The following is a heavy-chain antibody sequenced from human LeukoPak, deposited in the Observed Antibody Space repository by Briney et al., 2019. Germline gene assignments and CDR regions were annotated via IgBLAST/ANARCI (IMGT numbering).Heavy chain of an antibody. D-gene: IGHD1-1*01. Sequence: GGSLRLSCTASGFPFNDYSMSWVRQAPGKGLEWISYIGIDSGNTKYADSVKGRFTISADNAKNSLSLQMNSLRVEDTAVYYCARDHNYAFDNWGQGTLVSVSS. V-gene: IGHV3-11*06. J-gene: IGHJ4*02. CDR1: GFPFNDYS. CDR3: ARDHNYAFDN. CDR2: IGIDSGNT.